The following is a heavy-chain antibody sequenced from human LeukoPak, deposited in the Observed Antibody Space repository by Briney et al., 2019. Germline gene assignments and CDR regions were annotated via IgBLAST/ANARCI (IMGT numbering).Heavy chain of an antibody. CDR2: IKEDGSEK. Sequence: AGGSLRLSCAASGLNFSSRWMNWVRQAPGQGLEWVASIKEDGSEKHYVDSVKGRFTTSRDNGKNSLYLQMNSLRAEDTAVYYCARDSGWWRFDFWGQGTLVTVSS. CDR3: ARDSGWWRFDF. D-gene: IGHD6-13*01. J-gene: IGHJ4*02. V-gene: IGHV3-7*03. CDR1: GLNFSSRW.